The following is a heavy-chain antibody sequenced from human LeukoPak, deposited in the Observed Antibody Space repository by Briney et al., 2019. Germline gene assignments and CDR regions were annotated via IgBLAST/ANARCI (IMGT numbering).Heavy chain of an antibody. D-gene: IGHD6-19*01. CDR3: ASGVYSSGWYLDY. CDR1: AFPFSSYG. J-gene: IGHJ4*02. V-gene: IGHV3-33*01. CDR2: IWHDGSHK. Sequence: PGGSLRLSCAASAFPFSSYGMHWVRQAPGRGLGWVAVIWHDGSHKYYADSVKGRFTISRDNSKNTLYLQMNSLRAEDTAIYYCASGVYSSGWYLDYWGQGTLVTVSS.